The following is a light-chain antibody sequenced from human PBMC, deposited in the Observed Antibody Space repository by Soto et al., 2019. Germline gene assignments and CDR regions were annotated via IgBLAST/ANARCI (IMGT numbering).Light chain of an antibody. CDR1: SSNIGSNY. CDR2: RNN. J-gene: IGLJ3*02. CDR3: AAWDASLSGNWV. Sequence: QYVLNQPPSASGTPGQRVTISCSGSSSNIGSNYVYWYQQLPATAPKLLIYRNNQRHSGVPDRFSGSKYGTSASLAISGLRSEDEADYYCAAWDASLSGNWVFGGGTQLTVL. V-gene: IGLV1-47*01.